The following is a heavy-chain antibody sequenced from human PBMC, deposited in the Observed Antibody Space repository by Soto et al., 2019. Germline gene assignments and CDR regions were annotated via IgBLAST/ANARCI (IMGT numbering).Heavy chain of an antibody. Sequence: GGSLRLSCVASGFTFRDYGMHWVRQAPGRGLEWVAGISHHGLKEHYADSVKGRFTISRDNSKKTVYLQLNSLRGDDTAVYYCAKDWVGGSNKYYFEYWGQGTLVTVSS. J-gene: IGHJ4*02. CDR1: GFTFRDYG. CDR2: ISHHGLKE. CDR3: AKDWVGGSNKYYFEY. D-gene: IGHD1-26*01. V-gene: IGHV3-30*18.